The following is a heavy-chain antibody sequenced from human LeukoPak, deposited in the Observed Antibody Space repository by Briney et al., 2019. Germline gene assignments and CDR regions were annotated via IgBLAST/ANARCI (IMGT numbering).Heavy chain of an antibody. V-gene: IGHV4-39*01. CDR2: IYYSGST. CDR3: ARFIPRWGFES. D-gene: IGHD5-24*01. J-gene: IGHJ4*02. CDR1: GASISSSIYY. Sequence: SETLSLTCTVSGASISSSIYYWGWIRQPPGKGLEWIGSIYYSGSTYYNPSLKSRVTISVDTSKNQFSLKLTSVTAADTAVYYCARFIPRWGFESWGQGTLVTVSS.